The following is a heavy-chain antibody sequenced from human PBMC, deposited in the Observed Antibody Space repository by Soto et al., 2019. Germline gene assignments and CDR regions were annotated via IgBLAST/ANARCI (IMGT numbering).Heavy chain of an antibody. CDR2: ISYDGTSQ. J-gene: IGHJ4*02. D-gene: IGHD4-17*01. Sequence: QVQLVESGGGVVQPGRSLRLSCAASGFTFSHYAMHWVRQAPGKGLEWVAVISYDGTSQDYAASVRGRFTISRDNFKSALFLQMKSLRLEDTAAYYCAGPTTEIDNWGQGTLVTVSS. CDR1: GFTFSHYA. CDR3: AGPTTEIDN. V-gene: IGHV3-30*03.